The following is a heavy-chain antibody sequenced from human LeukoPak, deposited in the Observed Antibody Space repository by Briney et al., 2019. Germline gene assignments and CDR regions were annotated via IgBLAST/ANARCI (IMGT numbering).Heavy chain of an antibody. CDR1: GGTFSSYA. CDR2: IIPIFGTA. V-gene: IGHV1-69*13. Sequence: EASVKVSCKASGGTFSSYAISWVRQAPGQGLEWMGGIIPIFGTANYAQKFQGRVTITADESTSTAYMELSSLRSEDTAVYYCARGSITIFGVVIEGMDVWGQGTTVTVSS. D-gene: IGHD3-3*01. CDR3: ARGSITIFGVVIEGMDV. J-gene: IGHJ6*02.